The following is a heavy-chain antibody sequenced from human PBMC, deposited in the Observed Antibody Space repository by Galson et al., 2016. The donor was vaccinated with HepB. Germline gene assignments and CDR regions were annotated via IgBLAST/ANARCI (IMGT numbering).Heavy chain of an antibody. D-gene: IGHD4-11*01. CDR3: LRHDTSKRFIGFNF. J-gene: IGHJ4*02. Sequence: ETLSLTCTVTGASISGSSYYWGWLRQLPGKGLEWIGSIYYRSSSEYNPSLKSRVTLSVDSSKNQISLKLSSVTVADTAIYFRLRHDTSKRFIGFNFWGQGTLVTVSS. V-gene: IGHV4-39*01. CDR2: IYYRSSS. CDR1: GASISGSSYY.